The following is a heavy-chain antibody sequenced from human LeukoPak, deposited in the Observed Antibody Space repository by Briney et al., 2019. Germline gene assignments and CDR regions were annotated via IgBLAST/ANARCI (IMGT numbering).Heavy chain of an antibody. D-gene: IGHD3-22*01. CDR2: ISGSGGST. Sequence: PSETLSLTCAVYGGSFSGYYWSWVRQAPGKGLEWVSAISGSGGSTYYADSVKGRFTISRDNSKNTLYLQMNSLRAEDTAVYYCAKDSLVVSYYFDYWGQGTLVTVSS. CDR1: GGSFSGYY. CDR3: AKDSLVVSYYFDY. V-gene: IGHV3-23*01. J-gene: IGHJ4*02.